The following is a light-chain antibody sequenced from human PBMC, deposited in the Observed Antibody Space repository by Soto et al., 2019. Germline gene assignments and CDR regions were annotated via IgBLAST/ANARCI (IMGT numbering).Light chain of an antibody. CDR3: CSYAGSYNYV. CDR2: DVS. CDR1: SSDVGAYNY. Sequence: QSALTQPRSVSGSPGQSVTISCTGTSSDVGAYNYVSWYQQHPGKAPKVMIYDVSKRLSGVPDRFSGSKSGTTASLTISGRQADDEADYYCCSYAGSYNYVFGSGTKVTVL. V-gene: IGLV2-11*01. J-gene: IGLJ1*01.